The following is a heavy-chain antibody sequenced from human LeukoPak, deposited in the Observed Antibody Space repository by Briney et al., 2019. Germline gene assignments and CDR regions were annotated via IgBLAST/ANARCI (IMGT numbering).Heavy chain of an antibody. CDR2: ISSSSSTI. D-gene: IGHD2-15*01. V-gene: IGHV3-48*02. J-gene: IGHJ4*02. CDR3: ARDLVVAATGDVDY. CDR1: GFXFSSYS. Sequence: GGSLRLSCAASGFXFSSYSMNWVRQAPGKGLEWVSYISSSSSTIYYADSVKGRFTISRDNAKNSLYLQMNSLRDEDTAVYYCARDLVVAATGDVDYWGQGTLVTVSS.